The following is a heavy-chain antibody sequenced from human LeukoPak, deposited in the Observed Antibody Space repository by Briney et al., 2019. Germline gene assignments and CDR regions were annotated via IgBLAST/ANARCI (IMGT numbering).Heavy chain of an antibody. J-gene: IGHJ4*02. D-gene: IGHD6-13*01. V-gene: IGHV4-31*03. CDR3: ARASAAGTHLDY. Sequence: SETLSLTCTVSGGSISSGGYYWSWIRLHPGKGLEWIGYIYYSGSTYYNPSLKSRVTISVDTSKNQFSLKLSSVTAADTAVYYCARASAAGTHLDYWGQGTLVTVSS. CDR1: GGSISSGGYY. CDR2: IYYSGST.